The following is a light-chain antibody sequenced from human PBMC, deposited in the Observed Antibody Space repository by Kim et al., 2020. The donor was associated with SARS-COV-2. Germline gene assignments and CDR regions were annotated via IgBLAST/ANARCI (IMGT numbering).Light chain of an antibody. Sequence: GQKVTISCSGSSSNIGNNYVSWYQQLPGTAPKLLIYANNKRPSGIPDRFSGSKSGTSATLDITGLQTGDEADYYCGTWDSSLSAGVFGGGTQLTVL. CDR1: SSNIGNNY. CDR3: GTWDSSLSAGV. J-gene: IGLJ3*02. CDR2: ANN. V-gene: IGLV1-51*01.